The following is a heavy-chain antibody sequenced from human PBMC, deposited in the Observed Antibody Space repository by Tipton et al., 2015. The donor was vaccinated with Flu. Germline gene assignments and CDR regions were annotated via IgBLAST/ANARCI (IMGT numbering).Heavy chain of an antibody. J-gene: IGHJ5*01. Sequence: TLSLTCTVSGGSINSVSHCWGWIRRPPGKGLEWIGNICQSGSTYYNPSLKSRVTISVARSKNQFSLRVTSVTAADTAVYYCARRDYSNYVSEAKNWFDSWGQGTLVTVSS. CDR1: GGSINSVSHC. V-gene: IGHV4-39*07. CDR2: ICQSGST. D-gene: IGHD4-11*01. CDR3: ARRDYSNYVSEAKNWFDS.